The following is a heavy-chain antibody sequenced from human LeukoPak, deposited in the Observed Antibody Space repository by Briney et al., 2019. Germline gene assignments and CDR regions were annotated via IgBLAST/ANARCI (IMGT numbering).Heavy chain of an antibody. CDR1: GFTFSSYW. CDR2: IKQDGSEK. V-gene: IGHV3-7*01. D-gene: IGHD2-8*01. Sequence: PGGSLRLSCAASGFTFSSYWMSWVRQAPGKGLEWVANIKQDGSEKYYVDSVKGRFTISRDNAKNSLYLQMNSLRAEDTAVYYCARAPLSPFYCTNGVCPFYMDVWGKGTTVTVSS. J-gene: IGHJ6*03. CDR3: ARAPLSPFYCTNGVCPFYMDV.